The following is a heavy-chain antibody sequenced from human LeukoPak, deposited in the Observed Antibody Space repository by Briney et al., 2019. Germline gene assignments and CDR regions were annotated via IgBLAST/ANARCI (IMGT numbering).Heavy chain of an antibody. Sequence: PSETLSLTCTVSGYSISSGYYWGWLRQPPGKGLEWIGSIFHSGSTSYNPSLKCRVTISIDTSKNQCSLKLSSVTAADTAMYYCARHPGYWGQGTLVTVSS. CDR3: ARHPGY. V-gene: IGHV4-38-2*02. CDR2: IFHSGST. CDR1: GYSISSGYY. D-gene: IGHD3-10*01. J-gene: IGHJ4*02.